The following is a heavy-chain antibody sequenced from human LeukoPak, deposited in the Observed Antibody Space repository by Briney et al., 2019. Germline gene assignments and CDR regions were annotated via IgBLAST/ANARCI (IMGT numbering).Heavy chain of an antibody. CDR3: ARDLRVTATAFDI. CDR2: ISSSGSTI. Sequence: GGSLRLSCAASGFTFSSYEMNWGRQAPGKGLEWVSYISSSGSTIYYADSVKGRFTISRDNAKNSLYLQMNSLRAEDTAVYYCARDLRVTATAFDIWGQGTMVTVSS. CDR1: GFTFSSYE. D-gene: IGHD2-21*02. J-gene: IGHJ3*02. V-gene: IGHV3-48*03.